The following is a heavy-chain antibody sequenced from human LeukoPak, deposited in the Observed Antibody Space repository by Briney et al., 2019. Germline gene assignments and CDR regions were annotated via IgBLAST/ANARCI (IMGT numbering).Heavy chain of an antibody. Sequence: SETLSLTCTVSGGSVSSGSYYWSWIRQPPGKGLEWIGYIYYSGSTNHNPSLKSRVTISVDTSKNQFSLKLSSVTAADTAVYYCAINGDYFDYWGQGTLVTVSS. D-gene: IGHD4-17*01. CDR2: IYYSGST. J-gene: IGHJ4*02. V-gene: IGHV4-61*01. CDR3: AINGDYFDY. CDR1: GGSVSSGSYY.